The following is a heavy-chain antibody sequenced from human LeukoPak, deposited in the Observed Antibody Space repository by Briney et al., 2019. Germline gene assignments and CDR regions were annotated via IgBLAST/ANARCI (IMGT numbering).Heavy chain of an antibody. CDR3: ASFIAAAGSGFDP. Sequence: GRSLRLSCAASGFTFSSYSMNWVRQAPGKGLEWVSSISSSSSYIYYADSVKGRFTISRDNAKNSLYLQMNSLRAEDTAVYYCASFIAAAGSGFDPWGQGTLVTVSS. D-gene: IGHD6-13*01. CDR2: ISSSSSYI. CDR1: GFTFSSYS. J-gene: IGHJ5*02. V-gene: IGHV3-21*01.